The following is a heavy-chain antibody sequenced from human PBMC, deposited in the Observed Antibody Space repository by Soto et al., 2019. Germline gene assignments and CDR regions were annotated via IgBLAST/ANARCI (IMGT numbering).Heavy chain of an antibody. Sequence: QITLKESGPTLVKPTQTLTLTCTFSGFSLSTRRVGMGWIRQPPGKALEWLGIIYWDDDERYSPSLRSRLTITKDPPKNLVFRSMTNMDPVDTATYYGVHYLDDSGYYYVLPYFWGQGTLVTVSS. J-gene: IGHJ4*02. V-gene: IGHV2-5*02. CDR1: GFSLSTRRVG. CDR2: IYWDDDE. D-gene: IGHD3-22*01. CDR3: VHYLDDSGYYYVLPYF.